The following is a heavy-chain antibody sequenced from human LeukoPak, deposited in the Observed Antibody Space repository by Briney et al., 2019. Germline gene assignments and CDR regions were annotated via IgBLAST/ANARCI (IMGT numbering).Heavy chain of an antibody. CDR1: GFTFDDYG. CDR3: ARAENYDFWSGPTFY. J-gene: IGHJ4*02. D-gene: IGHD3-3*01. Sequence: GGSLRLSCAASGFTFDDYGMSWVRQAPGKGLEWVSGINWNGGSTGYADSVKGRFTISRDNAKNSLYLQMNNLRAEDTALYSCARAENYDFWSGPTFYWGQGILVIVSS. CDR2: INWNGGST. V-gene: IGHV3-20*04.